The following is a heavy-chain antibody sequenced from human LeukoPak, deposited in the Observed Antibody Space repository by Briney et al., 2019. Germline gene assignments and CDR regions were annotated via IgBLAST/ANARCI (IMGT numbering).Heavy chain of an antibody. J-gene: IGHJ5*02. CDR2: INSDGSGT. CDR1: GFTFSSYW. Sequence: GGSLRLSCAASGFTFSSYWMHWVRQAPGKGLVWVSRINSDGSGTSYADSVKGRFTISRDNAKNTLYLQMNSLRAEDTAVYYCAREVRMITFGGANQWFDPWGQGTLVTVPS. CDR3: AREVRMITFGGANQWFDP. V-gene: IGHV3-74*01. D-gene: IGHD3-16*01.